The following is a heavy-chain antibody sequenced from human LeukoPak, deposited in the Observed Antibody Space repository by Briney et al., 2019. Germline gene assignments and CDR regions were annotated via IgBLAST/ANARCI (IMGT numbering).Heavy chain of an antibody. CDR1: GFSFDTYA. V-gene: IGHV3-23*01. Sequence: PGGSLRLSCAASGFSFDTYAMTWVRQAPGKGLEWVSAISGDGGSTYYAVSVKGRFTISRDNSKNTLYLQMNGLRAEDTAVYYCTLGSLYSSSWYGDYWGQGTLATVSS. J-gene: IGHJ4*02. CDR2: ISGDGGST. D-gene: IGHD6-13*01. CDR3: TLGSLYSSSWYGDY.